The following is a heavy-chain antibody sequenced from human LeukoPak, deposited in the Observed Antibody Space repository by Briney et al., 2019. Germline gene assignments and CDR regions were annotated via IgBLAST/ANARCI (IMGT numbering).Heavy chain of an antibody. J-gene: IGHJ4*02. V-gene: IGHV3-23*01. CDR3: AKEAGFYSGYDSYFDY. Sequence: GGSLRLSCAASGFTFSSYAMSWVRQAPGKGLEWVSAISGSGGSTYYADSVKGRFTISRDNSKNTLYLQMNSLRAEDTAVYYCAKEAGFYSGYDSYFDYWGQGTLVTVSS. CDR2: ISGSGGST. D-gene: IGHD5-12*01. CDR1: GFTFSSYA.